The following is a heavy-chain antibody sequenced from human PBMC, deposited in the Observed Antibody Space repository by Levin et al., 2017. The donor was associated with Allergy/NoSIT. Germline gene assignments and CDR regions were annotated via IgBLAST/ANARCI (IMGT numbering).Heavy chain of an antibody. CDR2: IKSKTDGGTT. CDR3: TTGVPIIPPGIDY. V-gene: IGHV3-15*01. Sequence: GGSLRLSCAASGFTFSNAWMSWVRQAPGKGLEWVGRIKSKTDGGTTDYAAPVKGRFTISRDDSKNTLYLQMNSLKTEDTAVYYCTTGVPIIPPGIDYWGQGTLVTVSS. D-gene: IGHD2-21*01. J-gene: IGHJ4*02. CDR1: GFTFSNAW.